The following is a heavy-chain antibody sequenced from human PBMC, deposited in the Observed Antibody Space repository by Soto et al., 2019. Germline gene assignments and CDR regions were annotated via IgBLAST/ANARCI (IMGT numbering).Heavy chain of an antibody. CDR2: IYYTGST. V-gene: IGHV4-31*03. J-gene: IGHJ4*02. Sequence: SETLSLTCSVSGASIRSGGYYWSWLGQSPGKGLEWIGHIYYTGSTFYSPSLKSRLTISLDTSKNQFSLDLRSVTADDTAMYYCARIEMASIKWGRGTLVTVSS. CDR3: ARIEMASIK. CDR1: GASIRSGGYY.